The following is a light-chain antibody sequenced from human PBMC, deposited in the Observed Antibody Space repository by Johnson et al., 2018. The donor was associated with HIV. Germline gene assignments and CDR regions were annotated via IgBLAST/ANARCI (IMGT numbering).Light chain of an antibody. V-gene: IGLV1-51*01. CDR1: SSNIENYF. Sequence: QSILTQPPSVSAAPGQKVNISCSGNSSNIENYFVSWYQQLPGAAPKLLIYDNNKRPSGIPDRFSGSKSGTTATLVIAGLQTWDEADYYCGTWDSSLSAGVFGTGTKVTVL. J-gene: IGLJ1*01. CDR2: DNN. CDR3: GTWDSSLSAGV.